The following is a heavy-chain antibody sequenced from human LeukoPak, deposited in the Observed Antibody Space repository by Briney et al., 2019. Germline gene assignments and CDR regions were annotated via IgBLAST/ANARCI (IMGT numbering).Heavy chain of an antibody. D-gene: IGHD4-23*01. CDR3: AKKLGTPGP. V-gene: IGHV3-21*01. CDR2: ISSSSSYI. J-gene: IGHJ5*02. Sequence: GGSLRLSCAASGFTFSNYWMHWVRQAPGKGLEWVSSISSSSSYIYYADSVKGRFTISRDNAKDSLYLQMNSLRGEDTAVYYCAKKLGTPGPWGQGTLVTVSS. CDR1: GFTFSNYW.